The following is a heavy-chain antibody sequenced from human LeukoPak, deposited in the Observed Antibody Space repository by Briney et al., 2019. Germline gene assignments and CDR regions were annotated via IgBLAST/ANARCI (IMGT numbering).Heavy chain of an antibody. J-gene: IGHJ6*02. CDR2: IKQDGSAK. Sequence: GGSLRLSCAASGFTFSRHWMYWVRQAPGKGLEWVANIKQDGSAKPYVDSVKGRFTISRDNAKNSLFLQMNSLRAEDTALYYCAKANYQMLAPNHPYGMDVWGQGTTVTVSS. V-gene: IGHV3-7*03. CDR1: GFTFSRHW. CDR3: AKANYQMLAPNHPYGMDV. D-gene: IGHD2-2*01.